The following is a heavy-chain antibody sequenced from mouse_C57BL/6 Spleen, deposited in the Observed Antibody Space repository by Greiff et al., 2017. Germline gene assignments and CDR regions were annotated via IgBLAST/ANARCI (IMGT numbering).Heavy chain of an antibody. CDR2: IWGDGST. V-gene: IGHV2-3*01. Sequence: VQVVESGPGLVAPSQSLSITCTVSGFSLTSYGVSWVRQPPGKGLEWLGVIWGDGSTNYHSARISRLSISKDNSKSQVFLKLNSLQTDDTATYYCAKVGLRRGGYAMDYWGQGTSVTVSS. CDR1: GFSLTSYG. CDR3: AKVGLRRGGYAMDY. J-gene: IGHJ4*01. D-gene: IGHD2-4*01.